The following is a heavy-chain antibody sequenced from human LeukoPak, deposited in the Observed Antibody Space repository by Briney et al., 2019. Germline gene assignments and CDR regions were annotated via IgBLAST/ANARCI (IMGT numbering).Heavy chain of an antibody. Sequence: ASVKVSCKASGYTFTGYYMHWVRQAPGQGLEWMGWINPNSGGTNYAQKFQGRVTMTRDTSISTAYMELSGLRSDDTAVYYCARTPITMIVVHHFSSDAFDIWGQGTMVTVSS. CDR2: INPNSGGT. V-gene: IGHV1-2*02. J-gene: IGHJ3*02. CDR1: GYTFTGYY. CDR3: ARTPITMIVVHHFSSDAFDI. D-gene: IGHD3-22*01.